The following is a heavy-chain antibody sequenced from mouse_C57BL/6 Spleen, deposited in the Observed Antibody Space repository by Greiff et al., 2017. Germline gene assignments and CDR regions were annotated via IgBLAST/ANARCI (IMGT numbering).Heavy chain of an antibody. CDR1: GYTFTSYW. CDR2: IHPNSGST. V-gene: IGHV1-64*01. D-gene: IGHD1-1*01. J-gene: IGHJ3*01. Sequence: VKLQQPGAELVKPGASVKLSCKASGYTFTSYWMHWVKQRPGQGLEWIGMIHPNSGSTNYNEKFKSKATLTVDKSSSTAYMQLSSLTSEDSAVYYCARWDYYGSSSAYWGQGTLVTVSA. CDR3: ARWDYYGSSSAY.